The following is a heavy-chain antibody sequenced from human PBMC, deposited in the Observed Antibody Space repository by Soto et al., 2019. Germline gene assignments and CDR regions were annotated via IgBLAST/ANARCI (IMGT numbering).Heavy chain of an antibody. D-gene: IGHD3-10*01. CDR2: IWYDGSNK. J-gene: IGHJ4*02. V-gene: IGHV3-33*01. Sequence: QVQLVESGGGVVQPGRSLRLSCAASGFTFSSYGMHWVRQAPGKGLEWVAVIWYDGSNKYYADSVKGRFTISRDNSKNTLHLQMNSLRAEDTAVYYCARDPGYYGSGSYPDYWGQGTLVTVSS. CDR1: GFTFSSYG. CDR3: ARDPGYYGSGSYPDY.